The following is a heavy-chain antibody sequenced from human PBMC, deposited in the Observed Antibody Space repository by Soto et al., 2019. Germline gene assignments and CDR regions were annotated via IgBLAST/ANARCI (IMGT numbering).Heavy chain of an antibody. D-gene: IGHD1-7*01. J-gene: IGHJ4*02. Sequence: ASVKVSCKASGYTFTSYGISWVRQAPGQGLEWMGWINPYNGNTKYAQKLQGRVTMTTDTSTSTAYMELRSLRSDDTAVYYCARDAALGLFDYWGQGTLVTVSS. V-gene: IGHV1-18*01. CDR1: GYTFTSYG. CDR2: INPYNGNT. CDR3: ARDAALGLFDY.